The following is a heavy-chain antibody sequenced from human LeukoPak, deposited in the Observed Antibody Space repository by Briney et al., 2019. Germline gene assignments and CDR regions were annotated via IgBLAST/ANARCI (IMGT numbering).Heavy chain of an antibody. Sequence: GGSLRLSCAASGFTFSDYAMGWVRQAPGKGLEWVSSISGGGDSPNSADSVKGRFSISRDNSKSTLYLQMNSLRAEDTAVYYCARDIGVVAAGSLDYWGQGTLVTVSS. CDR1: GFTFSDYA. V-gene: IGHV3-23*01. CDR3: ARDIGVVAAGSLDY. CDR2: ISGGGDSP. D-gene: IGHD6-13*01. J-gene: IGHJ4*02.